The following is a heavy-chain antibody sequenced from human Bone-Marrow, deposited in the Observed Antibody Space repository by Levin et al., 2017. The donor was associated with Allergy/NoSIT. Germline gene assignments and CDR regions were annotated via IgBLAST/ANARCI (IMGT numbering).Heavy chain of an antibody. CDR2: IYHSGST. CDR1: YESISSSNYY. V-gene: IGHV4-39*01. J-gene: IGHJ4*02. D-gene: IGHD3-22*01. Sequence: PSETLSLTCAVSYESISSSNYYWGWIRQTPGKGLEWIGTIYHSGSTYYNLSLKSRVTISIDASKNHFSLKLSSVTAADTAVYFCARHTSYYDNSRGAFDYWGQGTLVTVSS. CDR3: ARHTSYYDNSRGAFDY.